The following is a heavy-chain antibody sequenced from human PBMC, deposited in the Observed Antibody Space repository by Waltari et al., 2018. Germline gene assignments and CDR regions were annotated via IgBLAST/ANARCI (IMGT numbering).Heavy chain of an antibody. CDR3: ARERGGKYYYYGMDV. J-gene: IGHJ6*02. Sequence: QVQLQESGPGLVKPSETLSLTCTVSGGPISSYYWSWIRQPPGKGLEWIGYIYYSGSTNYNPSLKSRVTISVDTSKNQFSLKLSSVTAADTAVYYCARERGGKYYYYGMDVWGQGTTVTVSS. D-gene: IGHD1-1*01. CDR2: IYYSGST. V-gene: IGHV4-59*01. CDR1: GGPISSYY.